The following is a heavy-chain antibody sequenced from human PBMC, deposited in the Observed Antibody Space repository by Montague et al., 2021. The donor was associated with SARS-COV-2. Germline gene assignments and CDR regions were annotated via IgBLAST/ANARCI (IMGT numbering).Heavy chain of an antibody. J-gene: IGHJ4*02. CDR2: IYYSGST. Sequence: SETLSLTCTVSGGSISSSSYYWGWIRQPPGNGLEWIGSIYYSGSTYYNPSLKSRVTIYVDTSKNQFSLKLSSVAAADTAVYYCVRSRAGGYLDGTKLDAHVKPYYFDSWGQGTLVTVSS. D-gene: IGHD3-9*01. CDR3: VRSRAGGYLDGTKLDAHVKPYYFDS. CDR1: GGSISSSSYY. V-gene: IGHV4-39*01.